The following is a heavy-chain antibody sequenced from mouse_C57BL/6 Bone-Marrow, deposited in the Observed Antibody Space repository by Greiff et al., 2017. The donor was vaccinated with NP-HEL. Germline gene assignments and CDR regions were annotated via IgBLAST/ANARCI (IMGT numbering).Heavy chain of an antibody. CDR3: ARIYGYDWFAY. V-gene: IGHV1-42*01. J-gene: IGHJ3*01. CDR2: INPSTGGT. Sequence: VQLQQSGPELVKPGASVKISCKASGYSFTGYYMNWVKQSPEKSLEWIGEINPSTGGTTYNQKFKAKATLTVDKSSSTAYMQLKSLTSEDSAVYYCARIYGYDWFAYWGQGTLVTVSA. D-gene: IGHD2-2*01. CDR1: GYSFTGYY.